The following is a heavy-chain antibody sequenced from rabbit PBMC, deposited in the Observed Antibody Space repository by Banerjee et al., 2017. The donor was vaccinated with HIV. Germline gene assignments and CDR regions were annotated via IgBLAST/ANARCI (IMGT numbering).Heavy chain of an antibody. V-gene: IGHV1S40*01. CDR1: GLDFSSSYR. D-gene: IGHD4-1*01. Sequence: QSLEESGGDLVKPGASLTLTRKASGLDFSSSYRICWVRQAPGKGLEWIACIDAGTTVATWYANWAKGRFTISKTSSTTVTLQMTSLTAADTATYFCARESYDSDWGWDLWGPGTLVTVS. CDR2: IDAGTTVAT. J-gene: IGHJ6*01. CDR3: ARESYDSDWGWDL.